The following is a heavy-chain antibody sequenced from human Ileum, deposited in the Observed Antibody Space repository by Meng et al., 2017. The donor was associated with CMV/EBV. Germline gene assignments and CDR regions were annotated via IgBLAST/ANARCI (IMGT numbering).Heavy chain of an antibody. J-gene: IGHJ5*02. CDR2: IHPLDSDT. D-gene: IGHD2-2*01. CDR3: ARHGGGYCRSRRCYLFEP. Sequence: GESLKISCKTSDYTFTTYWIGWVRHAPGKGLEWMGRIHPLDSDTIYSPSFQGQVTISIDKSINTAYLQWTSLKASDTAIYYCARHGGGYCRSRRCYLFEPWGQGTLVTVSS. CDR1: DYTFTTYW. V-gene: IGHV5-51*01.